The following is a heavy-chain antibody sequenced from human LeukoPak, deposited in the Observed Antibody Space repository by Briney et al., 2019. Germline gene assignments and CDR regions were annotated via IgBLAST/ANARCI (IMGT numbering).Heavy chain of an antibody. D-gene: IGHD1-26*01. V-gene: IGHV4-39*01. CDR3: ARLGAILGVPLYYFDY. CDR2: IYYSGST. J-gene: IGHJ4*02. CDR1: GGSISSSSYY. Sequence: SETLSLTCTVSGGSISSSSYYWGWIRQPPGKGLEWIGSIYYSGSTYYNPSLKSRVTISVDTFKNQLSLKLSSVTAADTAVYYCARLGAILGVPLYYFDYWGQGTLVTVSS.